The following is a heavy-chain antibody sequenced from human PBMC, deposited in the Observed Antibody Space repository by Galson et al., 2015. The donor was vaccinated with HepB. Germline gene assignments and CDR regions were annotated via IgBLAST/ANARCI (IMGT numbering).Heavy chain of an antibody. CDR1: AFSFRHSV. Sequence: PLRLDCLASAFSFRHSVLHWAVEAQREGLEYVPAICGNGDSTYYADSVKGRFTISSDNSKNTLYLQMSSLRAEDTAIYYCVKDYMAVPIDRGGFQHWGQGTLVTVSS. CDR2: ICGNGDST. V-gene: IGHV3-64D*06. D-gene: IGHD3-16*01. J-gene: IGHJ1*01. CDR3: VKDYMAVPIDRGGFQH.